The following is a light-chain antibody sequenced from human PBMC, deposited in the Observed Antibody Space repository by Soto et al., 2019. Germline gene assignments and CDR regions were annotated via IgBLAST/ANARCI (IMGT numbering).Light chain of an antibody. CDR2: TDN. V-gene: IGLV1-44*01. CDR3: AAWDDTLKRYV. CDR1: RSNIRGNT. J-gene: IGLJ1*01. Sequence: QSVLTQPPSASGTPGQRVSISCSGSRSNIRGNTVNWYQQLPGTAPKLLIYTDNRRPSGVPDRFSGSKSGTSASLAISGLQSEDESDYYCAAWDDTLKRYVFGTGTKLTVL.